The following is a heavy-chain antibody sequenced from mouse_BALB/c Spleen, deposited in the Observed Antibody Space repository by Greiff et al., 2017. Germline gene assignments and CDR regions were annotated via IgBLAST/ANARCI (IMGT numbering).Heavy chain of an antibody. Sequence: QVQLQQSGAELMKPGASVKMSCKASGYTFTSYTMHWVKQRPGQGLEWIGYINPSSGYTNYNQKFKDKATLTADKSSSTAYMQLSSLTSEDSAVYYCARSAGAYYFDYWGQGTTLTVSS. CDR1: GYTFTSYT. CDR2: INPSSGYT. J-gene: IGHJ2*01. D-gene: IGHD3-1*01. CDR3: ARSAGAYYFDY. V-gene: IGHV1S26*01.